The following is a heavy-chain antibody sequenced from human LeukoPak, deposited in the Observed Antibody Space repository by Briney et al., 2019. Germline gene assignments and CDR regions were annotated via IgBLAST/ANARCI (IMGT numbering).Heavy chain of an antibody. J-gene: IGHJ6*02. CDR1: GGSISSYY. CDR3: ARDPGYSYGYDHYYYGMDV. CDR2: IYYSGST. D-gene: IGHD5-18*01. V-gene: IGHV4-59*01. Sequence: PSETLSLTCTVSGGSISSYYWSWIRQSPGKGLEWIGYIYYSGSTNYNPSLKSRVTISVDTSKKQFSLRLNSVTAADTAVYYCARDPGYSYGYDHYYYGMDVWGQGTTVTVSS.